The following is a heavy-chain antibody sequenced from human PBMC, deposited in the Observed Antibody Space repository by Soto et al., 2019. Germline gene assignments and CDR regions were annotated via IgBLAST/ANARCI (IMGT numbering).Heavy chain of an antibody. V-gene: IGHV3-74*01. CDR1: GFALRSYW. CDR2: IQSDGSTT. Sequence: PGGSRRVSCAVSGFALRSYWMHWVRQAPGKGLVWVSRIQSDGSTTDYADSVKGRFTISRDNAKNSLYLQMNSLRVEDTAVYYCARGRTHHYRVVKTLDCWGQRTLVLVSS. J-gene: IGHJ4*01. D-gene: IGHD3-3*01. CDR3: ARGRTHHYRVVKTLDC.